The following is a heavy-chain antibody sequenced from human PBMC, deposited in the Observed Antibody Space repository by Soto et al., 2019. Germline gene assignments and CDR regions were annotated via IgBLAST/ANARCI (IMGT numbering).Heavy chain of an antibody. J-gene: IGHJ4*02. CDR3: ARRAKEAYYDFWSGYFPY. CDR1: GGSFSGYY. V-gene: IGHV4-34*01. Sequence: QVQLQQWGAGLLKPSETLSLTCAVYGGSFSGYYWSWIRQPPGKGLEWIGEINHSGSTNYNPSLTSRVTISVATSKNQFSLKLSSVTAADTAVYYCARRAKEAYYDFWSGYFPYWGQGTLVTVSS. CDR2: INHSGST. D-gene: IGHD3-3*01.